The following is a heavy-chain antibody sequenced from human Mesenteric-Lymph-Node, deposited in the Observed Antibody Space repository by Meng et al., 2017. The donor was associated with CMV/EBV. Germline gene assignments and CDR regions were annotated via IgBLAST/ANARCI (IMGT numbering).Heavy chain of an antibody. CDR2: IYHSGST. CDR1: GFTFSSYE. CDR3: ASFGPYDY. Sequence: ESLKISCAASGFTFSSYEMNWVRQPPGKGLEWIGEIYHSGSTNYNPSLKSRVTISVDKSKNQFSLKLSSVTAADTAVYYCASFGPYDYWGQGTLVTVSS. V-gene: IGHV4-34*01. D-gene: IGHD3/OR15-3a*01. J-gene: IGHJ4*02.